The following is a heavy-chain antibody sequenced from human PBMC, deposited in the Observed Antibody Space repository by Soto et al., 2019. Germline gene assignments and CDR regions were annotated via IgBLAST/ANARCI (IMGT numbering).Heavy chain of an antibody. Sequence: SETLSLTCTVSGGSISSADYYWSWVCQPPGKGLEWIGYIYYSGSTFFNPSLKSRVTISKDTSRNQFSLRLNSVTAADTAVYYCAREIVVTIGGMDVWGQGTTVTVYS. J-gene: IGHJ6*02. CDR2: IYYSGST. D-gene: IGHD5-12*01. CDR1: GGSISSADYY. CDR3: AREIVVTIGGMDV. V-gene: IGHV4-30-4*01.